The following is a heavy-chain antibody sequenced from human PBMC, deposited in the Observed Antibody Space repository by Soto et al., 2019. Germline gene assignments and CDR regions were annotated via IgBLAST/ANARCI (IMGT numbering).Heavy chain of an antibody. CDR1: GGYISSYY. J-gene: IGHJ4*02. Sequence: PSETLCLTCTVSGGYISSYYWRWIRQPPGKGLEWIGYIYYSGITNYNPSLKSRVTISVDSSKSQFSLNLSSVTAADTAIYYCGRGLMSFDYWGQGALVTVSS. V-gene: IGHV4-59*01. D-gene: IGHD3-16*01. CDR2: IYYSGIT. CDR3: GRGLMSFDY.